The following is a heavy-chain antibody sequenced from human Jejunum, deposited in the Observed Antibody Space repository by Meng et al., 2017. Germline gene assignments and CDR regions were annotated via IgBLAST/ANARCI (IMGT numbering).Heavy chain of an antibody. V-gene: IGHV4-4*02. CDR2: IYHSGTT. CDR1: GDSLSSSYW. J-gene: IGHJ1*01. CDR3: ARDFEALNGV. D-gene: IGHD2-8*01. Sequence: VQMHDSGPGLVTPWGPLSLTCAVSGDSLSSSYWWSWVRQSPGKGLEWIGEIYHSGTTNYNPSLKSRVTLSVDKSKNQFSLNLSSVTAADTAVYFCARDFEALNGVWGQGTLVTVSS.